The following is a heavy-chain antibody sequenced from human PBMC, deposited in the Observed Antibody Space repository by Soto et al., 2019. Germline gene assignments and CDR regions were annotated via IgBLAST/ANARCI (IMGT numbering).Heavy chain of an antibody. CDR1: AGPPSSGSYY. Sequence: SETMSPTCTLAAGPPSSGSYYWSWLRQSPGQGLEWIGYINYSGTTKHTPSLKRRVSISVDTSKNQFSLRLTALSAPGTAAYYCSRAASPSVVLSCAFHPWGQGTLVTVSS. D-gene: IGHD3-16*01. CDR3: SRAASPSVVLSCAFHP. J-gene: IGHJ5*02. V-gene: IGHV4-61*01. CDR2: INYSGTT.